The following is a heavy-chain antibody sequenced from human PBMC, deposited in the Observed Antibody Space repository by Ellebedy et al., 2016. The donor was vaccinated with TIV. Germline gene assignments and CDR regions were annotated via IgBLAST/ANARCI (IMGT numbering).Heavy chain of an antibody. CDR1: GFTFDDSA. Sequence: GESLKISCAASGFTFDDSAMHWVRQAPGKGLEWVSLISGDGGSTYYADSVKGRFTIYRDNSKNSLYLQMNSLRTEDTALYYCAKGVGVGYGMDVWGQGTTVTVSS. CDR2: ISGDGGST. D-gene: IGHD1-26*01. J-gene: IGHJ6*02. V-gene: IGHV3-43*02. CDR3: AKGVGVGYGMDV.